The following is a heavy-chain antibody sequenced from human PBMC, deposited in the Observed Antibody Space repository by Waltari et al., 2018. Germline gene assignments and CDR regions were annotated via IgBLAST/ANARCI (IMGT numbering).Heavy chain of an antibody. CDR1: GYTFTGYY. Sequence: QVQLVQSGAEVKKPGASVKVSCKASGYTFTGYYMHWVRQAPGQGLEWMGWINPNSGGTNYAQKFQGRVTMTRDTSISTAYMELSRLRSDDTAVYYCARVVVVVAATRGWFDPWGQGTLVTVSS. J-gene: IGHJ5*02. CDR3: ARVVVVVAATRGWFDP. V-gene: IGHV1-2*02. D-gene: IGHD2-15*01. CDR2: INPNSGGT.